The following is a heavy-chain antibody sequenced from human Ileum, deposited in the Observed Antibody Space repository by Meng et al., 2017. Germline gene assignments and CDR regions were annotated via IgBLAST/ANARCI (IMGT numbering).Heavy chain of an antibody. D-gene: IGHD1-1*01. CDR3: AHRRGMSTTGGLFDP. V-gene: IGHV2-5*01. Sequence: PLKESGPTLVKPTQTLTLTCTFSGFSLSTSGVGVGWIRQPPGKALEWLAVIYWSDEKRYSPTLKSRLTITKDTSKNQVVLTVTNMDTVDTATYYCAHRRGMSTTGGLFDPWGQGTLVTVSS. CDR1: GFSLSTSGVG. J-gene: IGHJ5*02. CDR2: IYWSDEK.